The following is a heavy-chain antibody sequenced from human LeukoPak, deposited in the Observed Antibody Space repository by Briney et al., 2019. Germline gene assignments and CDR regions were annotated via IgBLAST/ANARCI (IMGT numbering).Heavy chain of an antibody. CDR1: GFTFSSYW. V-gene: IGHV3-48*01. D-gene: IGHD5-24*01. J-gene: IGHJ4*02. CDR3: ARVEMATIGDY. Sequence: GGSLRLSCAASGFTFSSYWMSWVRQAPGKGLEWVSYISSSSSTIYYADSVKGRFTISRDNAKNSLYLQMNSLRAEDTAVYYCARVEMATIGDYWGQGTLVTVSS. CDR2: ISSSSSTI.